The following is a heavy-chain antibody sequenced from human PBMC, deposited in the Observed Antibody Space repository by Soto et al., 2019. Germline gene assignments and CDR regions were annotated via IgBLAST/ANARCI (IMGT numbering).Heavy chain of an antibody. CDR2: IYHSGNT. V-gene: IGHV4-31*03. J-gene: IGHJ4*02. CDR1: GGSITTGGSY. CDR3: ARARFQVLYGKPYFDS. D-gene: IGHD2-2*02. Sequence: SETLTLTCTVSGGSITTGGSYWSWIRQHPGKGLEWIGNIYHSGNTYYNPSLKSRLTISVDTSKNHFSLMVDSVTAADTAVYYCARARFQVLYGKPYFDSWGQGTLVTVSS.